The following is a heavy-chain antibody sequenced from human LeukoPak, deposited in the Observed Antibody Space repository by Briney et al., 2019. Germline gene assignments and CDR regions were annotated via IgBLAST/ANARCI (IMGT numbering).Heavy chain of an antibody. Sequence: GGSLRLSCAASGFTFSHHYMDGVRQAPGKGREWVGRIRNNVNSSTREYAASAKGRFTFSRDDSKSSLYLQMNSLQSEDTAVYYCVRAGLRTTPFYFDYWGQGALVIVSS. CDR1: GFTFSHHY. J-gene: IGHJ4*02. D-gene: IGHD1-14*01. CDR2: IRNNVNSSTR. CDR3: VRAGLRTTPFYFDY. V-gene: IGHV3-72*01.